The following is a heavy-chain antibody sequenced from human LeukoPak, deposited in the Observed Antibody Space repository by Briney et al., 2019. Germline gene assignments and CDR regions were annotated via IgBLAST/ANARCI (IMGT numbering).Heavy chain of an antibody. CDR2: ISPRSETI. CDR1: GFSFNRRG. D-gene: IGHD3-16*01. Sequence: PGGSLRLSCATSGFSFNRRGMNWVRQPLGKGLEWVSYISPRSETIFYAESVQGRFAVSRDDAKGSLYLQMHTLRVEDTAVYYCARIDGPTVFTYYMDLWGKGTTVTVAS. J-gene: IGHJ6*03. V-gene: IGHV3-48*04. CDR3: ARIDGPTVFTYYMDL.